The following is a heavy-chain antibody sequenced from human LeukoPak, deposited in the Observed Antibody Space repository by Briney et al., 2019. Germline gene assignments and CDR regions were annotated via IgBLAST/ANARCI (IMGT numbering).Heavy chain of an antibody. Sequence: GGSLRLSCAASGFTFSSYAMSWVRQAPGKGLEWVANINQDGSEKYYVDSVKGRFTISRDNAKNSLYLQMNSLRAEDTAVYYCARGEGVRGVMYYYYYYMDVWGKGTTVTVSS. CDR1: GFTFSSYA. CDR2: INQDGSEK. D-gene: IGHD3-10*01. J-gene: IGHJ6*03. V-gene: IGHV3-7*01. CDR3: ARGEGVRGVMYYYYYYMDV.